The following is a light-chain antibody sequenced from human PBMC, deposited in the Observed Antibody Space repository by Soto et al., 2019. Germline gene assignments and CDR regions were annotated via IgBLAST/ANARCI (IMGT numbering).Light chain of an antibody. CDR1: SSDVGDYNY. CDR3: SSYASSSTWV. CDR2: EVS. V-gene: IGLV2-14*01. J-gene: IGLJ3*02. Sequence: QSALTQPASVSGSPGQSITLSCTGTSSDVGDYNYVSWYQQHPGKAPRLIIYEVSYRPSGVSNRFSGSKSGNTASVTISGLQAEDEADYYCSSYASSSTWVFGGGTKVTVL.